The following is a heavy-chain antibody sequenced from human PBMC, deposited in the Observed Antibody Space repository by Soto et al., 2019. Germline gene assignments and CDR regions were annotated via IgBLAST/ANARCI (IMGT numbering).Heavy chain of an antibody. D-gene: IGHD1-26*01. CDR2: IYYIGST. J-gene: IGHJ4*02. CDR3: AREGGIVGATTVDY. CDR1: GGSISSGDYY. V-gene: IGHV4-30-4*01. Sequence: QVQLQESGPGLVKPSQTLSLTCTVSGGSISSGDYYWSWIRQPPGKGLEWIGYIYYIGSTYYNPSLKSRVTISVDTAKNQFSLKLSSVTAADTAVYYCAREGGIVGATTVDYWGQGTLVTVSS.